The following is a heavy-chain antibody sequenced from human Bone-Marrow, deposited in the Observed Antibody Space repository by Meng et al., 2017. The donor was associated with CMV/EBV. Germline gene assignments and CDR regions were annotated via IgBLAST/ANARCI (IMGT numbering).Heavy chain of an antibody. V-gene: IGHV1-2*02. J-gene: IGHJ4*02. CDR1: GYTLTDVFTGYY. Sequence: ASVKVSCKAFGYTLTDVFTGYYVHWVRQAPGQGLEWMGWINPDSGGTIYAPKFQGRVILTSDTSITTASPELTSLRSDDTAVYYCARETGDNPANYLDYWGQGTLVTVSS. D-gene: IGHD4-23*01. CDR2: INPDSGGT. CDR3: ARETGDNPANYLDY.